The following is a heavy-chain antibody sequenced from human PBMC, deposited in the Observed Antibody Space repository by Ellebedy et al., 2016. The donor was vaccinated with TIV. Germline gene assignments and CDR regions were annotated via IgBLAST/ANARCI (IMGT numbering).Heavy chain of an antibody. V-gene: IGHV1-46*04. CDR1: GYTFTSYD. CDR3: ARARSSGWLHTPDY. Sequence: AASVKVSCKASGYTFTSYDINWVRQAPGQGLEWMGIINPSVGSTTYAQNLQGRFTMTRDTSTTTVYMELSSLRSEDTAVYYCARARSSGWLHTPDYWGQGTLVIVSS. J-gene: IGHJ4*02. D-gene: IGHD6-19*01. CDR2: INPSVGST.